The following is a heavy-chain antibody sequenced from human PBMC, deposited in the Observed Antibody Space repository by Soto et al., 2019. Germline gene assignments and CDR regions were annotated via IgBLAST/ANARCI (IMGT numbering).Heavy chain of an antibody. J-gene: IGHJ4*02. Sequence: QTGGSLRLSCAASGFTFSSYGMHCVRQAPGKGLEWVASIRKDGSENHYVDSVKGRFTISRDNAKNSLYLQMNSLRAEDTAVYYCARGNGWLLASWGQGALVTVSS. CDR1: GFTFSSYG. CDR3: ARGNGWLLAS. D-gene: IGHD6-19*01. CDR2: IRKDGSEN. V-gene: IGHV3-7*01.